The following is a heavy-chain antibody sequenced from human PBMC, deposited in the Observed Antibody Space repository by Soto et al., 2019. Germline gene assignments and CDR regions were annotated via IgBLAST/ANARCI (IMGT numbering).Heavy chain of an antibody. J-gene: IGHJ3*02. Sequence: GASVKVSCKSSGGTFSSYTISWVRQAPGQGLEWMGRIIPILGIANYAQKFQGRVTITADKSTSTAYMELSSLRSEDTAVYYCAGVLLRVLEAGAFDIWGQGTMVTVSS. CDR2: IIPILGIA. CDR3: AGVLLRVLEAGAFDI. D-gene: IGHD3-3*01. CDR1: GGTFSSYT. V-gene: IGHV1-69*02.